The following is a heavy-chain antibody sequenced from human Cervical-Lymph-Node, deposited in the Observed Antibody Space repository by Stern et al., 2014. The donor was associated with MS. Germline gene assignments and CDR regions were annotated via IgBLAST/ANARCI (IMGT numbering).Heavy chain of an antibody. D-gene: IGHD6-19*01. CDR3: ASVAVAGTGDQHYYYGLDV. CDR2: IRARSADI. J-gene: IGHJ6*02. V-gene: IGHV3-21*02. CDR1: GFTFRTYT. Sequence: EVQLVESGGGLVKPGGSLRLSCAASGFTFRTYTMNWVRQAPGKGLEWISSIRARSADINYADAVKGRFTISRDNAKKSLFLQMNSLRVEDTAVYYCASVAVAGTGDQHYYYGLDVWGQGTTVTVSS.